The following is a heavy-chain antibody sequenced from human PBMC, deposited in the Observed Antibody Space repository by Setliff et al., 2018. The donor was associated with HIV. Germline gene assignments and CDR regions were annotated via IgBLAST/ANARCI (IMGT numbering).Heavy chain of an antibody. J-gene: IGHJ4*02. CDR2: ISSSGTTI. D-gene: IGHD1-26*01. CDR3: AREVVGATERYYFDY. Sequence: PGGSLRLSCAASGFTFSDYYMTWIRQAPGKGLEWVADISSSGTTIYYADSVKGRFTISRDNAKNSLYLQMNSLRAEDTAVYYCAREVVGATERYYFDYWGQGTLVTVSS. CDR1: GFTFSDYY. V-gene: IGHV3-11*01.